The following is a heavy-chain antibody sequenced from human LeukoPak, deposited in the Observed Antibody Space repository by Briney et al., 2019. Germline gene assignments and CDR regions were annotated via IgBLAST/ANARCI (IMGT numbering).Heavy chain of an antibody. CDR1: GFTFSNYA. V-gene: IGHV3-23*01. CDR3: AKSGSCDS. CDR2: ISDSGGRT. Sequence: GGPLRLSCAASGFTFSNYAMTWVRQAPGKGLEWVSAISDSGGRTYYADSVKGRFTISRDASKNTVYLQMNSLRAEDTAVYYYAKSGSCDSWGQGTLVTVSS. J-gene: IGHJ4*02.